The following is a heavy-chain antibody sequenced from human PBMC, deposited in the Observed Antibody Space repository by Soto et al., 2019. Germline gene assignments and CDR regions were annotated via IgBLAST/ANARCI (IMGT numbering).Heavy chain of an antibody. J-gene: IGHJ5*02. CDR3: VRDGTKTLRDWFDP. CDR2: IYATGTT. V-gene: IGHV4-4*07. Sequence: PSETLSLTCTVSGASISGFYWSWIRKSAGKGLEWIGRIYATGTTDYNPTLKSRVMMSVDTSKKQFSLKLRSVTAADTAVYYCVRDGTKTLRDWFDPWGQGISVTVSS. D-gene: IGHD1-1*01. CDR1: GASISGFY.